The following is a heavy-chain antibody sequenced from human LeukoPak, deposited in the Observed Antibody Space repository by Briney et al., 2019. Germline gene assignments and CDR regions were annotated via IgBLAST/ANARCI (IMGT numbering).Heavy chain of an antibody. CDR1: GFTFSSYG. CDR3: ARAGAKYYYGMDV. CDR2: ISYDGSNK. Sequence: GGSLRLSCAASGFTFSSYGMHWVRQAPGKGLEWVAVISYDGSNKYYADSVKGRFTISRDNSKNTLYLQMNSLRAEDAAVYYCARAGAKYYYGMDVWGQGTTVTVSS. V-gene: IGHV3-30*03. D-gene: IGHD4/OR15-4a*01. J-gene: IGHJ6*02.